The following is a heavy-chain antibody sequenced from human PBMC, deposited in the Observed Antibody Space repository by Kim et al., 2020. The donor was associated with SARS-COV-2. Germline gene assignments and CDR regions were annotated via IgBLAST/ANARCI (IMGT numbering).Heavy chain of an antibody. CDR3: ARDGGNWFDP. V-gene: IGHV3-30-3*01. Sequence: SNKYYADPVKGRLTISRDNSKNTLYLQMNSLGAEDTAVYYCARDGGNWFDPWGQGTLVTVSS. D-gene: IGHD3-16*01. CDR2: SNK. J-gene: IGHJ5*02.